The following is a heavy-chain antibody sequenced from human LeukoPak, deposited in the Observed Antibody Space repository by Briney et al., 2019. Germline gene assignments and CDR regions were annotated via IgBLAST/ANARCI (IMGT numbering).Heavy chain of an antibody. J-gene: IGHJ4*02. V-gene: IGHV1-24*01. D-gene: IGHD6-6*01. CDR3: AGGPPGQLYDY. CDR1: GSSLTVSS. Sequence: ASVKVSCKVSGSSLTVSSLHWVRQAPGKGLQWMGGTDPEDGETIYAQKFQGRVTMTEDTSTDTAYMELSSLRSEDTAVYYCAGGPPGQLYDYWGQGTLVTVSS. CDR2: TDPEDGET.